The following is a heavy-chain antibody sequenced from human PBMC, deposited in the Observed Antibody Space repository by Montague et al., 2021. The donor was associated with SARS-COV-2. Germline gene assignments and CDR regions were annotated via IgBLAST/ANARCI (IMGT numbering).Heavy chain of an antibody. J-gene: IGHJ3*01. V-gene: IGHV2-5*02. CDR2: IYWDDDK. CDR1: GFSLSTSGVG. Sequence: PALVKPTQTLTLTCTFSGFSLSTSGVGVSWIRQPPGKALEWLARIYWDDDKHYSPSLKSRLTITKDTSKNQVVLTMTNMDPVDTATYYCAHDRVTMIVVAKADAFDVWGQGTMVTVSS. CDR3: AHDRVTMIVVAKADAFDV. D-gene: IGHD3-22*01.